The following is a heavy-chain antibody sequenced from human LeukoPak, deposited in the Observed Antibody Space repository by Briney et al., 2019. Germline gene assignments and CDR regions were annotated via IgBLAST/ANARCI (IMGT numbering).Heavy chain of an antibody. CDR3: ARDSRAAPYYYYGMDV. CDR2: IYSGGST. D-gene: IGHD2-2*01. V-gene: IGHV3-66*01. Sequence: QTGGSLTLSCAASGFTVSSNYMSWVRQAPGKGLEWVSVIYSGGSTYYADSVKGRFTISRDNSKNTLYLQMNSLRAEDTAVYYCARDSRAAPYYYYGMDVWGQGTTVTVSS. CDR1: GFTVSSNY. J-gene: IGHJ6*02.